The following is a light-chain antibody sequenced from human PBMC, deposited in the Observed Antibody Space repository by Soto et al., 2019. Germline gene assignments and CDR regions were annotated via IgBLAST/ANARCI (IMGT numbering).Light chain of an antibody. Sequence: QSALTQPASVSGSPGQSITISCTGTSSDVGGYNYVSWYQQHPGKAPKLMIYEVSNRPSGVSNRFSGSKSGNTASLTISGILPEDEPNYYCSSYTSRSTLVFGPGTKLTVL. J-gene: IGLJ1*01. V-gene: IGLV2-14*01. CDR1: SSDVGGYNY. CDR2: EVS. CDR3: SSYTSRSTLV.